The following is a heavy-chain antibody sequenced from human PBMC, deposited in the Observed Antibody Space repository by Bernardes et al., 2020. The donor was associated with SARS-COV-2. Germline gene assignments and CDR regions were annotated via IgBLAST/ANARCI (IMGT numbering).Heavy chain of an antibody. J-gene: IGHJ3*02. CDR3: AREFHDILTGYRPHDAFDI. Sequence: GGSLRLSCAASGFTFSSYSMNWVRQAPGKGLEWVSSISSSSSYIYYADSVKGRFTISRDNAKNSLYLQMNSLRAEDTAVYYCAREFHDILTGYRPHDAFDIWGQGTMVTVSS. D-gene: IGHD3-9*01. CDR2: ISSSSSYI. CDR1: GFTFSSYS. V-gene: IGHV3-21*01.